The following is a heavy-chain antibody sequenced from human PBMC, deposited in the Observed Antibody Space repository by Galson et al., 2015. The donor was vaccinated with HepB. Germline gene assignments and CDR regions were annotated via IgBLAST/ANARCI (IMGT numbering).Heavy chain of an antibody. CDR1: GYTFTSYA. D-gene: IGHD3-22*01. Sequence: SVKVSCKASGYTFTSYAMHWVRQAPGQRLEWMGWINAGNGNTKYSQKFQGRVTITRDTSASTAYMELSSLRSEDTAVYYCARDLAYYYDSSGYGHEAFGIWGQGTMVTVSS. CDR3: ARDLAYYYDSSGYGHEAFGI. V-gene: IGHV1-3*01. J-gene: IGHJ3*02. CDR2: INAGNGNT.